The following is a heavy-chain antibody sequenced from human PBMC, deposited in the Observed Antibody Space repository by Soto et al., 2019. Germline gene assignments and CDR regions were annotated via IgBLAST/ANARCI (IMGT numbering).Heavy chain of an antibody. CDR2: ISSSSTI. Sequence: HPGGSLRLSCAASGFTFSSYSMNWVRQAPGKGLEWVSYISSSSTIYCADSVKGRFTISRDNAKNSLYLQMNSLRDEDTAVYYCARDPSQYYYDSSGLGYWGQGTLVTVSS. CDR3: ARDPSQYYYDSSGLGY. D-gene: IGHD3-22*01. J-gene: IGHJ4*02. V-gene: IGHV3-48*02. CDR1: GFTFSSYS.